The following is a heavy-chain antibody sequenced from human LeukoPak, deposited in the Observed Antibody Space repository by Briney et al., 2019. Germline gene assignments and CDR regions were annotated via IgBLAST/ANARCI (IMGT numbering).Heavy chain of an antibody. CDR3: ARESTMVRGVSDYYGMDV. Sequence: SQTLSLTCTVSGGSISSGSYYWSWIRQPAGKGLEWIGRIYTSGSTNYNPSLKSRVTISVDTSKNQFSLKLSSVTAADTAVYYCARESTMVRGVSDYYGMDVWGQGTTVTVSS. CDR1: GGSISSGSYY. J-gene: IGHJ6*02. V-gene: IGHV4-61*02. CDR2: IYTSGST. D-gene: IGHD3-10*01.